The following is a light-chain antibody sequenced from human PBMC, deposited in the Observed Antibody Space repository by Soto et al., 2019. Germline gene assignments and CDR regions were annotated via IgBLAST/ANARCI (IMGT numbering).Light chain of an antibody. V-gene: IGLV8-61*01. Sequence: QTVVTQEPSFSVSPGGTVTLTCGLTSGSVSTNYYPSWYQQTPGQAPRTLIYSTNIRSSGVPDRFSGSILGNKAALTITGAQADDESDYHCMLYMGGGLVVFGGGTKVTVL. J-gene: IGLJ2*01. CDR1: SGSVSTNYY. CDR3: MLYMGGGLVV. CDR2: STN.